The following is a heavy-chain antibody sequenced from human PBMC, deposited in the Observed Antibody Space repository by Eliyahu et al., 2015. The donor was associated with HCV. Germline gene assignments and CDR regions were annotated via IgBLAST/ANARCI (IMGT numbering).Heavy chain of an antibody. V-gene: IGHV3-23*01. CDR2: ISGTGDDT. CDR3: AKDVAWRWELGGGVY. D-gene: IGHD4-23*01. CDR1: GFXFRXYA. J-gene: IGHJ4*02. Sequence: EVQLLESGGGLVQPGGSLXXSCXASGFXFRXYAMTWVXXAAAKGLEWVSSISGTGDDTSYAGSVKGRFTVSRDNSKNTVYLQMKSLRGDDTGVYYCAKDVAWRWELGGGVYWGPGTQVTVSS.